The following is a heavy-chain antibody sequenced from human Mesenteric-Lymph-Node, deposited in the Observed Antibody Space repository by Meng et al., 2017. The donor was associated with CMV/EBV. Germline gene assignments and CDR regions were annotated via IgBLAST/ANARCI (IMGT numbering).Heavy chain of an antibody. CDR2: IRYDGSNK. V-gene: IGHV3-30*02. D-gene: IGHD1-26*01. Sequence: AASGFTFSSYGMHWVRQAPGKGLEWVAFIRYDGSNKYYADSVKGRFTISRDNSKNTLYLQMNSLRAEDTAVYYCAKTMSGSFVFDPWGQGTLVTVSS. CDR1: GFTFSSYG. CDR3: AKTMSGSFVFDP. J-gene: IGHJ5*02.